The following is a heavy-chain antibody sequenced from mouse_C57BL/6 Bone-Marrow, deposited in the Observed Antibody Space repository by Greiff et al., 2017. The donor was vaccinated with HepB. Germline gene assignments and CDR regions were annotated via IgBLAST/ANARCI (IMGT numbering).Heavy chain of an antibody. Sequence: VQLQQSGAELVRPGTSVKMSCKASGYTFTNYWIGWAKQRPGHGLEWIGDIYPGGGYTNYNEKFKGKATLTADKSSSTAYMQFSSLTSEDSAIYYCARLGLPVGRYFDYWGQGTTLTVSS. V-gene: IGHV1-63*01. CDR3: ARLGLPVGRYFDY. D-gene: IGHD2-2*01. J-gene: IGHJ2*01. CDR1: GYTFTNYW. CDR2: IYPGGGYT.